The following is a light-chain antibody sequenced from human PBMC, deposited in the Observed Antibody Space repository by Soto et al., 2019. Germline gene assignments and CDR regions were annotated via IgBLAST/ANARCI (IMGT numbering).Light chain of an antibody. J-gene: IGKJ2*01. V-gene: IGKV3-20*01. CDR2: GAS. CDR3: QQYGSSPRMYP. CDR1: QSVSSSN. Sequence: EIVLTQSPGTLSLSPGERATLSCRTSQSVSSSNLARYQQKPGQAPRLLIYGASSRATDIPDRFSGSGSGTDFPPTISRLEPEDFAVYYCQQYGSSPRMYPFPQGTKLEI.